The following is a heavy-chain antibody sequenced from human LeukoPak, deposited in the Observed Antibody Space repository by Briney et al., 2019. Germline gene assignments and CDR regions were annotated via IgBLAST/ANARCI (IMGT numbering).Heavy chain of an antibody. Sequence: SETLSLTCTVSSDSISSSSYYWGWIRQPPGKGLEWIGTIYYSGSTYYNPSLKSRVTISVDTSKNQFSLKLSSVTAADTAVYYCARSQFYGSGSYQGRWFDPWGQGTLVTVSS. CDR1: SDSISSSSYY. D-gene: IGHD3-10*01. CDR2: IYYSGST. J-gene: IGHJ5*02. V-gene: IGHV4-39*07. CDR3: ARSQFYGSGSYQGRWFDP.